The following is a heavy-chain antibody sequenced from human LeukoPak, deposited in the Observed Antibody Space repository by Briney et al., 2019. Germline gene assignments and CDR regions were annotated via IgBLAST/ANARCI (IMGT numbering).Heavy chain of an antibody. D-gene: IGHD3-3*01. Sequence: PGGSLRLSCAASGFTVSSNYMSWVRQAPGKGLEWVSVIYSGSSTYYADSVKGRFTISRDNSKNTLFLQMSSLRAEDTAVYFCARGPKTAPDYDFWSGYNYYFDYWGQGTLVTVSS. V-gene: IGHV3-53*01. CDR3: ARGPKTAPDYDFWSGYNYYFDY. CDR1: GFTVSSNY. CDR2: IYSGSST. J-gene: IGHJ4*02.